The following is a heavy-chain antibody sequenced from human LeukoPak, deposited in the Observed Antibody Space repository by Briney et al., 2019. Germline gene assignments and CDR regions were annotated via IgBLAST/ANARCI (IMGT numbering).Heavy chain of an antibody. CDR3: ARESYYYDSSGTDAFDI. V-gene: IGHV1-2*02. J-gene: IGHJ3*02. CDR1: GYTFTGYY. D-gene: IGHD3-22*01. CDR2: INPNSGGT. Sequence: GASVKVSCKASGYTFTGYYMHWLRQAPGQGLEWMGWINPNSGGTNYAQRFQGRVTMTRDTSISTAYMELSRLRSDDTAVYYCARESYYYDSSGTDAFDIWGQGTMVTVSS.